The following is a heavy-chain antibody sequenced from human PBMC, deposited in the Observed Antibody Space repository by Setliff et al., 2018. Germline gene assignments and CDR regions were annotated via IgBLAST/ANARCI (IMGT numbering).Heavy chain of an antibody. Sequence: GESLKISCKGSGYRFTSYWIGWVRQMPGKGLELMGIIYPGDSDTRYSPAFQGQVTISADRSISTAYLQWSSLRASDTAMYYCARATGIGWPFDYWGQGTLVTVSS. V-gene: IGHV5-51*01. J-gene: IGHJ4*02. CDR3: ARATGIGWPFDY. D-gene: IGHD6-13*01. CDR1: GYRFTSYW. CDR2: IYPGDSDT.